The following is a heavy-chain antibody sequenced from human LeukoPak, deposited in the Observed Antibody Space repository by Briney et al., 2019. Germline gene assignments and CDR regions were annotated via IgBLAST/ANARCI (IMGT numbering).Heavy chain of an antibody. D-gene: IGHD3-3*01. CDR3: TREGGEGDYTAFDL. CDR1: GFIFRAYI. J-gene: IGHJ3*01. Sequence: GGSLRLYCAASGFIFRAYIMDWVRQAPGKGLEWIGRIRKKNAGYTTEYAASVKGRFVVSRDDSKDSVYMQMNSLETEDTAVYYCTREGGEGDYTAFDLWGQGTMVTVSS. CDR2: IRKKNAGYTT. V-gene: IGHV3-72*01.